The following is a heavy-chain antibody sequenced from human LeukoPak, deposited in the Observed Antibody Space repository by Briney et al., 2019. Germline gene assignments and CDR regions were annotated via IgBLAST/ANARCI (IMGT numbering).Heavy chain of an antibody. D-gene: IGHD3-22*01. J-gene: IGHJ4*02. V-gene: IGHV3-21*01. CDR3: ARVVTYYYDSSGYYAFDY. Sequence: GGSLRLSCAASGFTFSSYSMNWVRQAPGKGLEWVSSISSSSSYIYYADSVKGRFTISRDNAKNSLYLQMNSLRAEDTAVYYCARVVTYYYDSSGYYAFDYWGQGTLVTVSS. CDR2: ISSSSSYI. CDR1: GFTFSSYS.